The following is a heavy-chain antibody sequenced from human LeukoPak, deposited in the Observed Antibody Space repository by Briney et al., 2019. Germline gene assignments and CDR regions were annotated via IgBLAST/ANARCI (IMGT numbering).Heavy chain of an antibody. V-gene: IGHV4-59*08. J-gene: IGHJ5*02. CDR1: GGSISGYY. CDR2: IYYSGTT. Sequence: SETLSLTCSVSGGSISGYYWSWIRQPPGKGLEWIGYIYYSGTTIYNPSLKSRLTISLDTSKNQFSLNLSSVTAADTAVYYCARGETHFYGSGPSNCFDPWGQGILLTVFS. D-gene: IGHD3-10*01. CDR3: ARGETHFYGSGPSNCFDP.